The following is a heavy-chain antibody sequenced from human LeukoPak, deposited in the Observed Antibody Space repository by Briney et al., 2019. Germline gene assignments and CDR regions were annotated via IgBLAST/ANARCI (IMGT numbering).Heavy chain of an antibody. CDR1: GGSISSGGYY. V-gene: IGHV4-30-2*01. CDR3: ARGRTVFRSFDY. Sequence: SQTLSLTCTVSGGSISSGGYYWSWIRQPPGKGLEWIGYIYHSGSTYYNPSLKSRVTISVDRSKNQFSLKLSSVTAADTAVYYCARGRTVFRSFDYWGQGTLVTVSS. CDR2: IYHSGST. J-gene: IGHJ4*02. D-gene: IGHD1/OR15-1a*01.